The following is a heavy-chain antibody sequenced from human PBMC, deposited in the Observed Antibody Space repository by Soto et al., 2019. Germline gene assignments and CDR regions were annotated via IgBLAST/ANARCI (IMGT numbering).Heavy chain of an antibody. D-gene: IGHD6-19*01. V-gene: IGHV1-8*01. CDR1: GYTFTSYD. CDR3: ARGDSSAFDNWFDP. Sequence: QVQLVQSGAEVKKPGASVKVSCKASGYTFTSYDINWVRQATGQGLEWMGWMNPNSGNTGYAQKFQGRVTMTMNTALSTAYMEMSSLRSEDTAVYYCARGDSSAFDNWFDPWGQGTLVTVSS. CDR2: MNPNSGNT. J-gene: IGHJ5*02.